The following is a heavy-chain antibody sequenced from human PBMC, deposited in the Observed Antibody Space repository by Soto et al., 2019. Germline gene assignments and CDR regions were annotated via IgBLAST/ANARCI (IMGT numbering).Heavy chain of an antibody. J-gene: IGHJ4*02. Sequence: SETLSLTCTVSGGSISSSTYYWTWIRQPPGTGLEWIGEINHSGSTNYNPSLKSRVTISVDTSKTQFSLKLTSVTAADTAVYYCARGPSGDKVDYWSQGTLVTLS. CDR3: ARGPSGDKVDY. CDR1: GGSISSSTYY. CDR2: INHSGST. V-gene: IGHV4-39*07. D-gene: IGHD7-27*01.